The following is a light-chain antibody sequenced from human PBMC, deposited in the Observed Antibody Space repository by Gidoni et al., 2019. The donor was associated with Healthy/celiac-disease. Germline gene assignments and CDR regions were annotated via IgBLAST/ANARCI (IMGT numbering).Light chain of an antibody. Sequence: DIQMTQSPSTLSASVGDRVTITCRASQSISSWLAWYQQKTGKAHKLLIYKASSLESGGPSRFSGSGSGTEFTLTISSLQPDDFAPYYCQQYNSYPYTFGQGTKLEIK. CDR1: QSISSW. V-gene: IGKV1-5*03. CDR3: QQYNSYPYT. J-gene: IGKJ2*01. CDR2: KAS.